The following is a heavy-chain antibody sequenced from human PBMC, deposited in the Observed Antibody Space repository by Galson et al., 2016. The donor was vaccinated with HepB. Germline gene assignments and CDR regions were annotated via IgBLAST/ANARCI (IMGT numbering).Heavy chain of an antibody. CDR3: GRSGVTVFGVFLFGYFDL. D-gene: IGHD3-3*01. J-gene: IGHJ4*02. CDR2: IRNEAHGGTT. V-gene: IGHV3-49*03. CDR1: GFRFSDYS. Sequence: LRLSCAGSGFRFSDYSMSWFRQAPGKGLEWVGFIRNEAHGGTTQSAASVNGRFSISRDDSKSIAYLQMNSLKTEDTAVYYCGRSGVTVFGVFLFGYFDLWGQGALVTVSS.